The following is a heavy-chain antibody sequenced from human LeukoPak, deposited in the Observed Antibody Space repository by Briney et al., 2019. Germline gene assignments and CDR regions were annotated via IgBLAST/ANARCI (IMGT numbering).Heavy chain of an antibody. CDR3: ARDSLSEYSSSSGFDP. CDR2: INHSGST. D-gene: IGHD6-6*01. J-gene: IGHJ5*02. Sequence: PSETLSLTCAVYGGSFSGYYWSWIRQPPGKGLEWIGEINHSGSTNYNPSLKSRVTISVDTSKNQFSLKLSSVTAADTAVYYCARDSLSEYSSSSGFDPWGQGTLVTVSS. CDR1: GGSFSGYY. V-gene: IGHV4-34*01.